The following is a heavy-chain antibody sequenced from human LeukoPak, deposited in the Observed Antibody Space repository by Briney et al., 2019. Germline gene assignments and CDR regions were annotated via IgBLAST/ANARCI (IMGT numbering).Heavy chain of an antibody. CDR1: GFTFSSYG. CDR3: AKDKAILWFGELSL. J-gene: IGHJ4*02. D-gene: IGHD3-10*01. CDR2: IRYDGSNK. Sequence: GGSLRLSCAASGFTFSSYGMHWVRQAPGKGLEWVAFIRYDGSNKYYADSVKGRFTISRDNSKNTLYLQMNSLRAEDTAVYYCAKDKAILWFGELSLWGQGTLVTVSS. V-gene: IGHV3-30*02.